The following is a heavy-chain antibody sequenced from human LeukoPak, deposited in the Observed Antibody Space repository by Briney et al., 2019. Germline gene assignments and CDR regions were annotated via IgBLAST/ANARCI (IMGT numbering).Heavy chain of an antibody. J-gene: IGHJ4*02. D-gene: IGHD2-15*01. CDR3: ARRAAYCSGGSCED. CDR2: IKQDGSEK. V-gene: IGHV3-7*01. CDR1: EFTFSSYW. Sequence: GGSLRLSCAASEFTFSSYWMSWVRQAPGKGLEWVANIKQDGSEKYYVDPVKGRFTISRDNAKNSLYLQMNSLRAEDTAVYYCARRAAYCSGGSCEDWGQGTLVTVSS.